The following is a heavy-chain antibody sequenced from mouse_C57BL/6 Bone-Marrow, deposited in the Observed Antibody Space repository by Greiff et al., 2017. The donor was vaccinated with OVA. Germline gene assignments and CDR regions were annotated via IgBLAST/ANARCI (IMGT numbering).Heavy chain of an antibody. CDR3: ARWGYDYYFDY. J-gene: IGHJ2*01. CDR2: IYPRSGNT. CDR1: GYTFTSYG. D-gene: IGHD2-4*01. Sequence: QVQLQQPGAELVKPGASVKMSCKASGYTFTSYGISWVKQRTGQGLEWIGEIYPRSGNTYYNEKFKGKATLTADKSSSTAYMELRSLTSEDSAVYFCARWGYDYYFDYWGQGTTLTVSS. V-gene: IGHV1-81*01.